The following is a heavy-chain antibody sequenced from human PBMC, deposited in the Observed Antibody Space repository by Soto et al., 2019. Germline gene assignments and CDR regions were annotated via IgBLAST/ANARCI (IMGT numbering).Heavy chain of an antibody. D-gene: IGHD5-18*01. V-gene: IGHV4-30-4*01. Sequence: KPSETLSLTCTVSGGSISSGDYYWSWIRQPPGKGLEWIGYIYYSGSTYYNPSLKSRVTISVDTSKNQFSLKLSSVTAADTAVYYCAREGGYSYGTNYFDYWGQGTLVTVSS. CDR2: IYYSGST. CDR1: GGSISSGDYY. J-gene: IGHJ4*02. CDR3: AREGGYSYGTNYFDY.